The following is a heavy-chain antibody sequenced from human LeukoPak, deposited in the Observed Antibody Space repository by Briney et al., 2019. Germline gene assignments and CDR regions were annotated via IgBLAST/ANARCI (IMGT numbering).Heavy chain of an antibody. CDR1: GFTFSSYW. V-gene: IGHV3-23*01. J-gene: IGHJ6*02. CDR2: ISGSGGST. D-gene: IGHD6-13*01. CDR3: AKGIAARPNYYYYGMDV. Sequence: PGGSLRLSCVTSGFTFSSYWMSWVRQAPGKGLEWVSAISGSGGSTYYADSVKGRFTISRDNSKNTLYLQMNSLGAEDTAVYYCAKGIAARPNYYYYGMDVWGQGTTVTVSS.